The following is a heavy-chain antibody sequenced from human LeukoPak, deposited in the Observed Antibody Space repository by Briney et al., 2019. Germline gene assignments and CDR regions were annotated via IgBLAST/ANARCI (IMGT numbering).Heavy chain of an antibody. CDR2: ISYSGST. J-gene: IGHJ4*02. V-gene: IGHV4-59*01. Sequence: KPSETLSLTCTVSGGSISNYYWSWIRQPPGKGLEWIGYISYSGSTNYNPSLKSRVTISVDTSKNQFSLKLSSVTAADTAVYYCARGGTIFGVVGDYWGQGTLVTVSS. D-gene: IGHD3-3*01. CDR3: ARGGTIFGVVGDY. CDR1: GGSISNYY.